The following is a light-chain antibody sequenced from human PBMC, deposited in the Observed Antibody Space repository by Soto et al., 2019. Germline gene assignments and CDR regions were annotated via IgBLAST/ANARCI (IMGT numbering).Light chain of an antibody. CDR1: QSLLHSNGYNY. J-gene: IGKJ1*01. CDR3: MQDLQTPWT. V-gene: IGKV2-28*01. Sequence: NVMTESTLSLPVTPGEPSSISCSSIQSLLHSNGYNYLDWYLQKPGQSPQLLIYLGSNRASGVPDRFSGSGSGTDFTLKISRVEAEDVGVYYCMQDLQTPWTFGQGAKVDIK. CDR2: LGS.